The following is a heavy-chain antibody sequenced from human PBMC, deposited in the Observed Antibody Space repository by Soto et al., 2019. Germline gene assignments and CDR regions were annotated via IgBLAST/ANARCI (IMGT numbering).Heavy chain of an antibody. CDR1: GYTFTSYY. CDR2: INPSGGST. V-gene: IGHV1-46*01. J-gene: IGHJ6*01. Sequence: ASVKVSCKASGYTFTSYYMHWVRQAPGQGLEWMGIINPSGGSTSYAQKFQGRVTMTRDTSTSTVYMELSSLRSEDTAVYYCARAPGDRSYYYYGMDVWGQGTTVTVSS. CDR3: ARAPGDRSYYYYGMDV. D-gene: IGHD3-10*01.